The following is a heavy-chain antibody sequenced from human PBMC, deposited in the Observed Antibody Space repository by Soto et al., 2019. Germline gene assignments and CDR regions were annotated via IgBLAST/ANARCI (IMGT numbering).Heavy chain of an antibody. J-gene: IGHJ4*02. CDR1: GFTFSSYE. CDR3: ARDRVWWLRLDY. D-gene: IGHD5-12*01. Sequence: RRLSCAASGFTFSSYEMNWVRQAPGKGLEWVSYISSSGSTIYYADSVKGRFTISRDNAKNSLYLQMNSLRAEDTAVYYCARDRVWWLRLDYWGQGTLVTVSS. V-gene: IGHV3-48*03. CDR2: ISSSGSTI.